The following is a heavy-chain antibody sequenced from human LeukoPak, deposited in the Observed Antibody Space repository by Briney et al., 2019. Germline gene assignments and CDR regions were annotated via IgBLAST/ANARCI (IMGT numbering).Heavy chain of an antibody. V-gene: IGHV1-69*05. CDR3: ARDLDNGDYSNYGGYYYYYMDV. Sequence: SVKVSCKASGGTFSSYAISWGRQAPGEGLEWRGGIIPIFGTANYAQKFQGRVTITTDESTSTAYMELSSLRSEGTAVYYCARDLDNGDYSNYGGYYYYYMDVWGKGTTVTVSS. CDR1: GGTFSSYA. J-gene: IGHJ6*03. D-gene: IGHD4-11*01. CDR2: IIPIFGTA.